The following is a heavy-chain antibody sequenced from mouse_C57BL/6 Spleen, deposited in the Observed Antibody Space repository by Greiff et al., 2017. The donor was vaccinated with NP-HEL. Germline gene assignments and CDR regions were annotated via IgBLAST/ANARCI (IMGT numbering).Heavy chain of an antibody. D-gene: IGHD2-4*01. CDR1: GYTFTDYN. V-gene: IGHV1-22*01. J-gene: IGHJ4*01. Sequence: VQLQQSGPELVQPGASVKMSCKASGYTFTDYNMHWVKQSHGKSLEWIGYINPNNGGTSYNQKFKGQATLTVNKSCSTAYMELRSLTSEDSAGYYCANYDEDAMDYWGQGTSVTVSS. CDR3: ANYDEDAMDY. CDR2: INPNNGGT.